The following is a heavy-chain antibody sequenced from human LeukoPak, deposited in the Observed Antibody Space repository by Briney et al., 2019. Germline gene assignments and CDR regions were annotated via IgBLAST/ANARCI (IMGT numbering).Heavy chain of an antibody. J-gene: IGHJ4*02. D-gene: IGHD6-13*01. CDR1: GGTFSSYA. CDR3: ASHRRYSSSWYSYFDY. Sequence: SVKVSCKASGGTFSSYAISWVRQAPGQGLEWMGGIIPIFGTANYAQKFQGRVTITTDESTSTAYMELSSLRSEDTAVYYRASHRRYSSSWYSYFDYWGQGTLVTVSS. V-gene: IGHV1-69*05. CDR2: IIPIFGTA.